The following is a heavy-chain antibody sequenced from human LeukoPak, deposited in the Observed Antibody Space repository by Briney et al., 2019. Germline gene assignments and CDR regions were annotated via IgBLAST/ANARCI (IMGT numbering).Heavy chain of an antibody. D-gene: IGHD2-2*01. V-gene: IGHV3-48*03. J-gene: IGHJ4*02. CDR1: GFTFNGYE. CDR3: ARRYCSSTSCTLDY. CDR2: ISSSGSTM. Sequence: GGSLRLSCAASGFTFNGYEMNGVRQAPGKGLEWVSYISSSGSTMYYADSVRGRLTISRENAKNLLYLEVNSLRAEDTAVYYCARRYCSSTSCTLDYWGQGTLVIVSS.